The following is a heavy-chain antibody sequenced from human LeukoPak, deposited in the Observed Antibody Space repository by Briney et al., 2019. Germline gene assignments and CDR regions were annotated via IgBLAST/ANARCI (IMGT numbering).Heavy chain of an antibody. D-gene: IGHD3-16*01. Sequence: GGSLRLSCAASGFTFGSYSMNWVRQAPGKGLEWVSSISSSSSYIYYADSVKGRFTISRDNAKNSLYLQMNSLRAEDTAVYYCARDSAYDYFSDYWGQGTLVTVSS. V-gene: IGHV3-21*01. CDR2: ISSSSSYI. CDR3: ARDSAYDYFSDY. CDR1: GFTFGSYS. J-gene: IGHJ4*02.